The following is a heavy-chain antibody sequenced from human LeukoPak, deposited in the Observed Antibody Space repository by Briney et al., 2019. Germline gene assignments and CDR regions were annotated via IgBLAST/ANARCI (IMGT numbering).Heavy chain of an antibody. CDR1: GGSFSSGRYY. CDR3: ASRLRMVAGGDAIDI. CDR2: IYYSSGST. D-gene: IGHD5-12*01. V-gene: IGHV4-61*01. J-gene: IGHJ3*02. Sequence: SETLPLTCTVSGGSFSSGRYYWTWIRQPPGKGLEWIGYIYYSSGSTNYNTSLKSRVTISVDTSKHQFSLRLSSVTDADPAVFYCASRLRMVAGGDAIDIWGQRTMVTVSS.